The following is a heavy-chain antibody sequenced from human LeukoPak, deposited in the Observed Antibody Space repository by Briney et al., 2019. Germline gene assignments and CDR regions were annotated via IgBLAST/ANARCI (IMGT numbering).Heavy chain of an antibody. CDR2: ISAYNGNT. V-gene: IGHV1-18*01. Sequence: ASVKVSCKASGYTFTSYGISWVRQAPRQGLEWMGWISAYNGNTNYAQKLQGRVTMTTDTSTSTAYMELRSLRSDDTAVYYCARLPATYYDYVWGSYEDGYFDYWGQGTLVTVSS. CDR1: GYTFTSYG. J-gene: IGHJ4*02. CDR3: ARLPATYYDYVWGSYEDGYFDY. D-gene: IGHD3-16*01.